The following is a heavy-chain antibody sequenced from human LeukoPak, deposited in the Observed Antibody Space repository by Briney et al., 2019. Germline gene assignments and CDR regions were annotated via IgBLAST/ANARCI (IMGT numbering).Heavy chain of an antibody. D-gene: IGHD5-24*01. J-gene: IGHJ3*02. V-gene: IGHV1-58*01. CDR1: GFTFSRTG. CDR2: IVVGSGNT. CDR3: AAATKGAFDT. Sequence: SVKVSCKASGFTFSRTGLKWVRQARGQRPEWIGWIVVGSGNTTYAQKFQERLTITRDMSTSTAYMELSSLRSDDTAVYYCAAATKGAFDTWGQGTMVTVSS.